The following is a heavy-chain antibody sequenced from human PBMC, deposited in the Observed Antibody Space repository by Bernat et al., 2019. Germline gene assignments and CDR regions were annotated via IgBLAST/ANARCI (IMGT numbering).Heavy chain of an antibody. CDR3: AREGKPGGALDY. V-gene: IGHV3-33*01. D-gene: IGHD3-10*01. CDR2: IWYDGSNK. Sequence: QVQLVESGGGVVQPGRSLRLSCAASGFTFSSYGMHWVRQAPGKGLEWLAVIWYDGSNKYYADSVKGRFTISRDNSKNTLYLQMNSLRAEDTAVYYCAREGKPGGALDYWGQGTLVTVSS. CDR1: GFTFSSYG. J-gene: IGHJ4*02.